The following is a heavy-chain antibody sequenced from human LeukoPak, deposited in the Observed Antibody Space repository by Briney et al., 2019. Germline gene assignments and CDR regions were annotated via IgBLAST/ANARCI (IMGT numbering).Heavy chain of an antibody. Sequence: ASVKVSCKASGYTVTSHNIHWVRQAPGQRLEWMGWINTGNGITKYSQKFQGRVTVTRDTSASTVYVELSSLSTEDTAVYYCSRCAYSGGWSCDHWGQGTLVTVSS. CDR2: INTGNGIT. V-gene: IGHV1-3*04. D-gene: IGHD2-15*01. CDR1: GYTVTSHN. J-gene: IGHJ5*02. CDR3: SRCAYSGGWSCDH.